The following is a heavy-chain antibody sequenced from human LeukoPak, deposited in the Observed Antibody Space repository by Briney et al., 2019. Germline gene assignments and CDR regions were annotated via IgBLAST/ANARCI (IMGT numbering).Heavy chain of an antibody. D-gene: IGHD4-17*01. CDR2: INPIFGTA. Sequence: SVKVSCKASGGTFSSYAICWVRQAPGQGLEWMGGINPIFGTANYAQKFQGRVTITADESTSTAYMELSSLRSEDTAVYYCARDHTVTIDAFDIWGQGTMVTVSS. J-gene: IGHJ3*02. V-gene: IGHV1-69*13. CDR1: GGTFSSYA. CDR3: ARDHTVTIDAFDI.